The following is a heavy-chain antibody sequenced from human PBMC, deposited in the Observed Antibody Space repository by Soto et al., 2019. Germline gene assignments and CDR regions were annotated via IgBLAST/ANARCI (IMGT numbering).Heavy chain of an antibody. CDR1: GFTFTTYA. CDR3: AKKLARNFPSFDY. CDR2: IGTGGTT. D-gene: IGHD1-1*01. V-gene: IGHV3-23*01. Sequence: GGSLRLSCAASGFTFTTYAMSWVRQAPGKGLEWVSAIGTGGTTYYTDSVKGRFTISRDNSKDTLYLQMNSLRAEDTAVYYCAKKLARNFPSFDYWGQGALVAVSS. J-gene: IGHJ4*02.